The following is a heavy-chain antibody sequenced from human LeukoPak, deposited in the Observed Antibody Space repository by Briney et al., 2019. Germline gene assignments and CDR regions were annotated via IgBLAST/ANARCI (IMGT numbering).Heavy chain of an antibody. Sequence: PGGSLRLSCAASGFTFSSYSMNWVRQAPGKGLEWVSSISSSSSYIYYADSVKGRFTISRDNSKNTLYLQMNSLRAEDTAVYYCAKDWGYCSSTSCVDYWGQGTLVTVSS. D-gene: IGHD2-2*01. V-gene: IGHV3-21*01. CDR3: AKDWGYCSSTSCVDY. CDR1: GFTFSSYS. CDR2: ISSSSSYI. J-gene: IGHJ4*02.